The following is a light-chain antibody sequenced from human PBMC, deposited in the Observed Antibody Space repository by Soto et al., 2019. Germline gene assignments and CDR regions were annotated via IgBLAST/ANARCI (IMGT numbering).Light chain of an antibody. Sequence: DIQMTQSPSTLSASVGDRVTITCRASRSINDWLAWYQQKPGKAPKLLIYDASTLETGVPSRFSGSGSGTEFTLTTSSLQPDDFATYYCQQYGSYSPLTFGGGTKVEIK. V-gene: IGKV1-5*01. CDR1: RSINDW. CDR3: QQYGSYSPLT. CDR2: DAS. J-gene: IGKJ4*01.